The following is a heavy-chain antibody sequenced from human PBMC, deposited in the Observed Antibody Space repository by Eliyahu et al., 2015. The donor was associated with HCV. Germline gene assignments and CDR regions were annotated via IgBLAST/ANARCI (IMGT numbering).Heavy chain of an antibody. CDR3: AKGTTTVPTLGFDY. V-gene: IGHV3-9*01. J-gene: IGHJ4*02. D-gene: IGHD4-17*01. Sequence: EVQLVESGGGLVQPGRSLRLSCAASGFTFDDYAMHWVRQAPGKGLEWVSGISWNSGSIGYADSVKGRFTISRDNAKNSLYLQMNSLRAEDTALYYCAKGTTTVPTLGFDYWGQGTLVTVSS. CDR1: GFTFDDYA. CDR2: ISWNSGSI.